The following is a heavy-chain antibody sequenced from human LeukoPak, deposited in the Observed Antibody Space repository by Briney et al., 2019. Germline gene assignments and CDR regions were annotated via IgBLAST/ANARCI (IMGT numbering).Heavy chain of an antibody. CDR1: GGSISSGSYY. CDR3: ARDLSLYYYGMDV. D-gene: IGHD5/OR15-5a*01. J-gene: IGHJ6*02. CDR2: IYTSGST. V-gene: IGHV4-61*02. Sequence: SETLSLTCTVSGGSISSGSYYWSWIRQPAGKGLEWIGRIYTSGSTNYNPSLKSRVTISVDTSKNQSSLKLSSVTAADTAVYYCARDLSLYYYGMDVGGQGTTVTVSS.